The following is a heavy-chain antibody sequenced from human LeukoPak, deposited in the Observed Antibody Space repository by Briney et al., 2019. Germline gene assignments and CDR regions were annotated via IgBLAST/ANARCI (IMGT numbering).Heavy chain of an antibody. CDR2: IYYSGST. CDR1: GGSISSYY. Sequence: PSETLSLTCTVSGGSISSYYWSWIREPPGKGLEWMGYIYYSGSTNYNPSLKSRVTISVDTSKNQFSLKLSSVTAADTAVYYCASGWDGYNFDYWGQGTLVTVSS. V-gene: IGHV4-59*01. CDR3: ASGWDGYNFDY. D-gene: IGHD5-24*01. J-gene: IGHJ4*02.